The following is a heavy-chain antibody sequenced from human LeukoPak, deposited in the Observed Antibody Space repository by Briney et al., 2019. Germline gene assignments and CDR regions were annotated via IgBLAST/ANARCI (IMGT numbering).Heavy chain of an antibody. CDR2: INHSGNT. Sequence: PSETLSLTCAVYGGSFSGYYWSWIRQPPGKGLEWIGEINHSGNTNYNPSLKSRVTISVDTSKNQFSLKLSSVTAADTAVYYCARDMSPLIWFGELLPTPLYYGMDVWGQGTTVTVSS. D-gene: IGHD3-10*01. CDR3: ARDMSPLIWFGELLPTPLYYGMDV. J-gene: IGHJ6*02. V-gene: IGHV4-34*01. CDR1: GGSFSGYY.